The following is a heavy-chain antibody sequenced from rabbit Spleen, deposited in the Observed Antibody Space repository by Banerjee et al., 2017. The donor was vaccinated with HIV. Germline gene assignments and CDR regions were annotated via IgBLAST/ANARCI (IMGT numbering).Heavy chain of an antibody. V-gene: IGHV1S43*01. Sequence: QELVESGGGLVQPGGTLTLTCKASGFTISSAYWMSWVRQAPGKGLEWIGYIHSDSAYYATWVNGRFTISRSTSLNTVTLQLNSLTAADTATYFCARVGGVGVYGYATLWGPGTLVTVS. D-gene: IGHD6-1*01. CDR3: ARVGGVGVYGYATL. CDR1: GFTISSAYW. J-gene: IGHJ6*01. CDR2: IHSDSA.